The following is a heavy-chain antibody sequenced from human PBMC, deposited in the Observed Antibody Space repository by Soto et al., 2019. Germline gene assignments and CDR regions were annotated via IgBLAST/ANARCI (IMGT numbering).Heavy chain of an antibody. Sequence: QVQLVQSGAEVKKPGASAKVSCKASGYTFSSYFIHWVRQAPGQGLEWMGILNPSDGTITYAQKFQGRVTMTRDTSTSTVDMEMSSLRSEDTAVYSCARGSPSGIALRGYYYYYGLDVWGQGTTVTVSS. CDR1: GYTFSSYF. D-gene: IGHD6-13*01. J-gene: IGHJ6*02. CDR3: ARGSPSGIALRGYYYYYGLDV. CDR2: LNPSDGTI. V-gene: IGHV1-46*01.